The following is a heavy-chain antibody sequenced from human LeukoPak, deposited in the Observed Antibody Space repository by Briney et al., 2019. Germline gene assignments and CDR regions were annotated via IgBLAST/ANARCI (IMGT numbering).Heavy chain of an antibody. V-gene: IGHV4-4*09. J-gene: IGHJ4*02. D-gene: IGHD4-11*01. CDR2: IYTSGNT. CDR1: GGSISSYS. Sequence: PSETLSLTCNVSGGSISSYSWSWIRQPPGKGLEWIGYIYTSGNTNYNPSLKSRVTISVDTSKNQFSLKLSAVTAADTAVYYCARRGDYSLKDWGQGTLVTVSS. CDR3: ARRGDYSLKD.